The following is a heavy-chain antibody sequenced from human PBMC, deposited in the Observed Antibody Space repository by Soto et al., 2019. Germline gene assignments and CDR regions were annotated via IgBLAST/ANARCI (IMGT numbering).Heavy chain of an antibody. CDR1: EFTFSTYS. CDR3: ARDFMVAVAGYAFDT. CDR2: ISVTSDFI. J-gene: IGHJ3*02. V-gene: IGHV3-21*01. Sequence: GGSLRLSCVASEFTFSTYSMNWVRQAPGKGLEWVSSISVTSDFIYYADSVKGRFTISRDNAKNSLFLQMNSLRAEDTAVYYCARDFMVAVAGYAFDTWGQGTMVTVSS. D-gene: IGHD6-19*01.